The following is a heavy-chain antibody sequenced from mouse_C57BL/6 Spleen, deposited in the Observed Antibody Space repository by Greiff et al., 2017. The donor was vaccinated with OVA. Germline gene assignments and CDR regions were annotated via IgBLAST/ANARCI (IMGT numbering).Heavy chain of an antibody. J-gene: IGHJ2*01. V-gene: IGHV1-39*01. D-gene: IGHD2-2*01. CDR3: ARGEYGYGRPLFDY. CDR1: GYSFTDYN. CDR2: INPNYGTT. Sequence: LVESGPELVKPGASVKISCKASGYSFTDYNMNWVKQSNGKSLEWIGVINPNYGTTSYNQKFKGKATLTVDQSSSTAYMQLNSLTSEDSAVYYCARGEYGYGRPLFDYWGQGTTLTVSS.